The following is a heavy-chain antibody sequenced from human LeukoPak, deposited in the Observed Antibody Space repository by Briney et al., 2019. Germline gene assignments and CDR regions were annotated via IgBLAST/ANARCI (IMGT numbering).Heavy chain of an antibody. J-gene: IGHJ4*02. V-gene: IGHV1-8*01. D-gene: IGHD6-13*01. CDR1: GYTFTSYD. CDR3: ARGTIAAAGTPFFDY. CDR2: MNPNSGNT. Sequence: VPVKVSCKASGYTFTSYDINWVRQAAGQGLEWMGWMNPNSGNTGYAQKFQGRVTMTRNTSISTAYMELSSLRSEDTAVYYCARGTIAAAGTPFFDYWGQGTLVTVSS.